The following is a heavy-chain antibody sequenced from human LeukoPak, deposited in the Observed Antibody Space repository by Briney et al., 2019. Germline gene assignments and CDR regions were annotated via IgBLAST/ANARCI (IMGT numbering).Heavy chain of an antibody. CDR1: ELTFSGYW. J-gene: IGHJ4*02. D-gene: IGHD2-15*01. Sequence: GGSLRLSCAASELTFSGYWMNWVRQAPGKGLQWVGNIRQDGGQTHYSDSVKGRFTISRDNAKRSLYLQMNSLRAEDTAVYYCARDNRVVAATPFHWGQGTLVTVSS. CDR2: IRQDGGQT. V-gene: IGHV3-7*01. CDR3: ARDNRVVAATPFH.